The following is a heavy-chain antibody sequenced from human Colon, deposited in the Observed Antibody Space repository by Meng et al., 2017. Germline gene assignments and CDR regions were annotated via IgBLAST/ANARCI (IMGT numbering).Heavy chain of an antibody. CDR1: GFTFSSYW. CDR3: ARAGLLWFGELLWWGGYYYGMDV. CDR2: IKQDGSEK. J-gene: IGHJ6*02. V-gene: IGHV3-7*01. Sequence: GESLKISCAASGFTFSSYWMSWVRQAPGKGLEWVANIKQDGSEKYYVDPVKGRFTISRDNAKNSLYLQMNSLRAEDTAVYYCARAGLLWFGELLWWGGYYYGMDVWGQGTTVTVAS. D-gene: IGHD3-10*01.